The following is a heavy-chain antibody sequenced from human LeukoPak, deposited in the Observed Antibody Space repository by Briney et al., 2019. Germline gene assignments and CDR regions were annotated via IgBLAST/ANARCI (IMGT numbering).Heavy chain of an antibody. D-gene: IGHD3-22*01. CDR3: ARLLYDRSGYYYFDF. J-gene: IGHJ4*02. V-gene: IGHV4-39*01. CDR2: IYYSGTP. Sequence: SETLSLTCTVSGGSISTSSYYWGWIRQPPGKGLEWLGSIYYSGTPYHNPSLKSRVTMSVDTSKNQFSLKLTSVTAADTAVYYCARLLYDRSGYYYFDFWGQGTLSPSPQ. CDR1: GGSISTSSYY.